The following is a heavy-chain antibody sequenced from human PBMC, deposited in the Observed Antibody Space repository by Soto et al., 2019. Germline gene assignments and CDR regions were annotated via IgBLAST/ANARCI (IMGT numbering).Heavy chain of an antibody. D-gene: IGHD6-13*01. V-gene: IGHV4-59*01. Sequence: PSETLSLTCTVSGGSITSYYWTWIRQPPGKGLEWIGNIYYSGSTNYNPSLRSRVTISVDTSKNQFSLKLTSVTAADTAVYYCARRPCSSWSNWFDPWGQGTLVTVSS. CDR1: GGSITSYY. CDR3: ARRPCSSWSNWFDP. J-gene: IGHJ5*02. CDR2: IYYSGST.